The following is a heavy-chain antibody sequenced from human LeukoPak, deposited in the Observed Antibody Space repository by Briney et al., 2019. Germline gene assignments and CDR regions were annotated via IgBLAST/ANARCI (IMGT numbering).Heavy chain of an antibody. CDR1: GGSISSGGYS. D-gene: IGHD3-22*01. CDR3: ARDWYDSSGYYYYGMDV. J-gene: IGHJ6*02. Sequence: SETLSLTCAVSGGSISSGGYSWSWIRQPPGKGLGWIGYIYHSGSTYYNPSLKSRVTISVDRSKNQFSLKLSSVTAADTAVYYCARDWYDSSGYYYYGMDVWGQGTTVTVSS. CDR2: IYHSGST. V-gene: IGHV4-30-2*01.